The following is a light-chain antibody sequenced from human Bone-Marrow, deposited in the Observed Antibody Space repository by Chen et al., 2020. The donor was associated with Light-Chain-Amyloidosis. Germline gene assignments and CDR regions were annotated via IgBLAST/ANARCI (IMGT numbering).Light chain of an antibody. CDR3: QQYDNLPLT. V-gene: IGKV1-33*01. CDR2: DAS. J-gene: IGKJ4*01. CDR1: QDISNH. Sequence: DIQMTQSTSSLSASIGDRVTITCQASQDISNHLNWYQQKPGKAPNLLIYDASNLETGVPSRFRGSRSGTDFPFTIRCLQPEDLATSYCQQYDNLPLTFGGGTKVEIK.